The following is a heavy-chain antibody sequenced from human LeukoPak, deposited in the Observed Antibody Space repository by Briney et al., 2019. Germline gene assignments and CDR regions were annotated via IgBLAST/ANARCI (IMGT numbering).Heavy chain of an antibody. D-gene: IGHD6-13*01. Sequence: PGGSLRLSCAASGFTFSSYAMHWVRQAPGKGLEWVAVISYDGSNKYYADPVKGPFNISRDNTKSTLYLQTNSLRAEDTGVYYCARVVAAAGGVYWGEGTLVTVSS. J-gene: IGHJ4*02. CDR2: ISYDGSNK. CDR3: ARVVAAAGGVY. V-gene: IGHV3-30-3*01. CDR1: GFTFSSYA.